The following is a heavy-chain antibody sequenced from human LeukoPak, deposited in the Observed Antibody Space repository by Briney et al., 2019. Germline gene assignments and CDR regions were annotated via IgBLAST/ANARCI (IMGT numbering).Heavy chain of an antibody. J-gene: IGHJ4*02. V-gene: IGHV3-13*01. Sequence: GGSLRLSRAASGFTFGSYDMHWVRQATGKGLEWVSAIGTAGDTYYPGSVKGRFTISRENAKNSLYLQMNSLRAGDTAVYYCARGGLLWFGDDKTFDYWGQGTLVTVSS. CDR3: ARGGLLWFGDDKTFDY. D-gene: IGHD3-10*01. CDR2: IGTAGDT. CDR1: GFTFGSYD.